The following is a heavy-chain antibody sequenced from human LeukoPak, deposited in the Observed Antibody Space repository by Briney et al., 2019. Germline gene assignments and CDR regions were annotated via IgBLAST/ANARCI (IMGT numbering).Heavy chain of an antibody. V-gene: IGHV1-69*04. CDR2: IIPILGIA. J-gene: IGHJ5*02. Sequence: GASVKVSCKASVGTFSSYAISWVRQAPGQGLEWMGRIIPILGIANYAQKFQGRVTITADKSTSTAYMELSSLRSEDTAVYYCAREEFRYSGYERFYWFDPWGQGTLVTVSS. D-gene: IGHD5-12*01. CDR1: VGTFSSYA. CDR3: AREEFRYSGYERFYWFDP.